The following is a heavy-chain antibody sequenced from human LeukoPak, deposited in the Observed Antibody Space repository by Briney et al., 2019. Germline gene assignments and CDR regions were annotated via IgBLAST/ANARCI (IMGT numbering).Heavy chain of an antibody. D-gene: IGHD2-15*01. CDR3: AREYCSGGNCYSDAFDI. V-gene: IGHV3-7*01. J-gene: IGHJ3*02. Sequence: GGSLRLSCAASGFTFSSYWMSWVRQAPGKGLEWVANIKQDGSEKYYVDSVKGRFTISRDNAKNSLYLQMNSLRAEDTAVYYCAREYCSGGNCYSDAFDIWGQGTMVTVSS. CDR2: IKQDGSEK. CDR1: GFTFSSYW.